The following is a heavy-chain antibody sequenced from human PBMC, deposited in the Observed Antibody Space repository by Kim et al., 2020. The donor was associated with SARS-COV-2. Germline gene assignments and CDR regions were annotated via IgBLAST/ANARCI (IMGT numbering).Heavy chain of an antibody. CDR2: INHSGST. CDR1: GGSFSGYY. V-gene: IGHV4-34*01. D-gene: IGHD6-19*01. J-gene: IGHJ5*02. CDR3: ARGNNSSGWYVSWFDP. Sequence: SETLSLTCAVYGGSFSGYYWSWIRQPPGKGLEWIGEINHSGSTNYNPSLKSRVTISVDTSKNQFSLKLSSVTAADTAVYYCARGNNSSGWYVSWFDPWGQGTLVTVSS.